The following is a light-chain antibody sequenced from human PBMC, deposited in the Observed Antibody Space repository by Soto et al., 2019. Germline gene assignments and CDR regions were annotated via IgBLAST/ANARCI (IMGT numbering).Light chain of an antibody. CDR3: FSFTTDWTHV. V-gene: IGLV2-14*01. CDR1: SSDIGAYHY. J-gene: IGLJ1*01. Sequence: QSVLTQPASVSGSPGQSITISCTGSSSDIGAYHYVSWFQQYPGKAPKLIISEVSNRPSGVSTRFSGSKSGTAASLTISGLQTEDEADYFCFSFTTDWTHVFGTGTKLTVL. CDR2: EVS.